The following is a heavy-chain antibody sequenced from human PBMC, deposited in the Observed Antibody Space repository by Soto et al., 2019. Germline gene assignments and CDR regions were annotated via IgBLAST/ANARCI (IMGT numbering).Heavy chain of an antibody. D-gene: IGHD3-22*01. Sequence: QVQLQESGPGLVKPSQTLSLTCTVSGGSISSGGYYWSWIRQHPGKGLEWIGYIYYSGSTYYNPSLKSRVTISVDTSKNQFSLKLSSVTAADTAVYYCVRAHDSSGYYSRAFDYWGQGTLVTVSS. J-gene: IGHJ4*02. CDR3: VRAHDSSGYYSRAFDY. CDR1: GGSISSGGYY. CDR2: IYYSGST. V-gene: IGHV4-31*03.